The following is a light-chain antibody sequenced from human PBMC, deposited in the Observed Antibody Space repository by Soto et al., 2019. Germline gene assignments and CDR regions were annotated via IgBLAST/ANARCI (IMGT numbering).Light chain of an antibody. Sequence: EIVMTQSPATLSVSPGERATLSCRASQSVTDNLAWYQQKPGQAPRLLIYGASTRATGIPARFSGRGSGTEFTLTISSLQSEDFALYYCQQSNNWPYTFGQGTKLEIK. J-gene: IGKJ2*01. CDR3: QQSNNWPYT. CDR1: QSVTDN. CDR2: GAS. V-gene: IGKV3-15*01.